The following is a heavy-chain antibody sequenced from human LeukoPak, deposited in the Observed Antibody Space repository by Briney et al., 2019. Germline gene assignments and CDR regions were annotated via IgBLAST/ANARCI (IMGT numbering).Heavy chain of an antibody. V-gene: IGHV3-74*01. CDR1: GFTFSRYW. J-gene: IGHJ4*02. CDR3: ARARVFDDSSGYYFDY. CDR2: INSDGSST. Sequence: GGSLRLSCAASGFTFSRYWMHWVRQAPGKGLVWVSRINSDGSSTSYADSVKGRFTISRDNAKNTLYLQMDSLRAEDTAVYYCARARVFDDSSGYYFDYWGQGTLVTVSS. D-gene: IGHD3-22*01.